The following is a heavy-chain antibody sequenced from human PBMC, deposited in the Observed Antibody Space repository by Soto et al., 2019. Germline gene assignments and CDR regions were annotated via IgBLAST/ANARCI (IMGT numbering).Heavy chain of an antibody. V-gene: IGHV4-39*01. J-gene: IGHJ2*01. CDR2: IYYSGST. Sequence: QLLESGPGLVKPSETLSLTCTVSGGSISSSSYYWGWIRQPPGKGLEWIGSIYYSGSTYYNPSLKSRVTISVDTSNNQFSLKLSSVTAADTAVYYCARHLGVSRYYWYFDLWGRGTLVTVSS. CDR1: GGSISSSSYY. CDR3: ARHLGVSRYYWYFDL.